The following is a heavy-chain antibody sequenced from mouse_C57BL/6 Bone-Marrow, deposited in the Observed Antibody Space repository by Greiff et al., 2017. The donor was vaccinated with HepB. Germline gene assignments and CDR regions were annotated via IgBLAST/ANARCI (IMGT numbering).Heavy chain of an antibody. D-gene: IGHD4-1*01. CDR3: ARWDAAY. CDR1: GYTFTSYW. CDR2: IYPGSGST. Sequence: QVQLKQSGAELVKPGASVKMSCKASGYTFTSYWITWVKQRPGQGLEWIGDIYPGSGSTNYNEKFKSKATLTVDTSSSTAYMQLSSLTSEDSAVYYCARWDAAYWGQGTLVTVSA. J-gene: IGHJ3*01. V-gene: IGHV1-55*01.